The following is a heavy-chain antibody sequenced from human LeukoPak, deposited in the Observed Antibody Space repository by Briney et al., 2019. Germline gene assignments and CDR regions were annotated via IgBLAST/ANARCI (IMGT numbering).Heavy chain of an antibody. J-gene: IGHJ4*02. Sequence: GASVKVSCKASGYTFTSYYMHWVRQAPGQGLEWMGIIYPSGGSTSYAQKFQGRVTMTRDTSTSTVYMEMSSLRSEDTAVYYCARGRFGDFWSGYSFDYWGQGTLVPVSS. CDR3: ARGRFGDFWSGYSFDY. CDR1: GYTFTSYY. V-gene: IGHV1-46*01. D-gene: IGHD3-3*01. CDR2: IYPSGGST.